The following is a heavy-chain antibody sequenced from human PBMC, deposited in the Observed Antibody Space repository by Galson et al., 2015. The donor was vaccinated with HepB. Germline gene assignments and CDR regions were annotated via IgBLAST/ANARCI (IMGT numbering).Heavy chain of an antibody. J-gene: IGHJ4*02. CDR2: ISYDGSNK. V-gene: IGHV3-30*18. D-gene: IGHD1-26*01. CDR1: GFTFSSYG. Sequence: SLRLSCAASGFTFSSYGMHWVRQAPGKGLEWVAVISYDGSNKYYADSVKGRFTISRDNSKNTLYLQMNSLRAEDTAVYYCAKGGGAFDYWGQGTLVTVSS. CDR3: AKGGGAFDY.